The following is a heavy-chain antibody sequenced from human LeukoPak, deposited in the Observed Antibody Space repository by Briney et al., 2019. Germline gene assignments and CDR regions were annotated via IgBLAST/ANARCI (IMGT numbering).Heavy chain of an antibody. Sequence: PSQTLSLTCTVSGGSISSGDYYWGWIRQPPGKGLEWIGYIYYSGSTYYNPSLKSRVTISVDTSKNQFSLKLSSVTAADTAVYYCASYTGYSSGWYGQDWGQGTLVTVSS. CDR1: GGSISSGDYY. V-gene: IGHV4-30-4*08. D-gene: IGHD6-19*01. CDR3: ASYTGYSSGWYGQD. CDR2: IYYSGST. J-gene: IGHJ4*02.